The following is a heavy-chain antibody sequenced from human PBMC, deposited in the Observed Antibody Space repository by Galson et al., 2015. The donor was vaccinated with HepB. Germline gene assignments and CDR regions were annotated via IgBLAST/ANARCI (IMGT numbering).Heavy chain of an antibody. CDR3: AREGLRDGGNSDAFDI. Sequence: SVKVPCKASGYTFTSYYMHWVRQAPGQGLEWMGIINPSGGSTSYAQKLQGRVTMTRDTSTSTVYMELSSLRSEDTAVYYCAREGLRDGGNSDAFDIWGQGTMVTVSS. CDR1: GYTFTSYY. J-gene: IGHJ3*02. CDR2: INPSGGST. V-gene: IGHV1-46*04. D-gene: IGHD4-23*01.